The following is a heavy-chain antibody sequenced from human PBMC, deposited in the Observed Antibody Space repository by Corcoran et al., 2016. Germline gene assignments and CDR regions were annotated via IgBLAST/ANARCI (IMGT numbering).Heavy chain of an antibody. J-gene: IGHJ5*02. D-gene: IGHD3-16*01. Sequence: QVQLQESGPGLVKPSETLSLTCTVSGGSISSDYWSWIRQPPGKGLEWIGYIHYTGSINYNPSLKSRVTVSVDTSKSQFSLKLSSVTAADTAVYYCARVTTDVSTWRFDPWGQGTLVTVSS. CDR3: ARVTTDVSTWRFDP. CDR2: IHYTGSI. CDR1: GGSISSDY. V-gene: IGHV4-59*01.